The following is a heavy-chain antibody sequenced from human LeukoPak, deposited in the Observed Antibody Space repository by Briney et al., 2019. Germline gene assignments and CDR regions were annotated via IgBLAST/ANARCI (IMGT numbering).Heavy chain of an antibody. Sequence: PGGSLRLSCAASGFTFSSYAMSWVRQAPGKGLEWVSAISGSGGSTYYADSVKGRFTISRDNSKNTLYLQMSSLRAGDTAVYYCANSLYSSSYGYWGQGTLVTVSS. V-gene: IGHV3-23*01. CDR3: ANSLYSSSYGY. J-gene: IGHJ4*02. D-gene: IGHD6-6*01. CDR2: ISGSGGST. CDR1: GFTFSSYA.